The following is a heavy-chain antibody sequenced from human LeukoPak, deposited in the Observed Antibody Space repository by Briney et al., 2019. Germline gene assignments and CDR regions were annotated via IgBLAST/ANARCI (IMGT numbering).Heavy chain of an antibody. J-gene: IGHJ4*02. CDR3: AKEACNY. CDR1: GFTLSSYN. Sequence: PGGSLRLSCAASGFTLSSYNMNWVRQAPGKGLEWLSDISGSSGSIYYADSVKGRFTISRDNSKNTLYLQMNSLRAEDTAVYYCAKEACNYWGQGTLVTVSS. CDR2: ISGSSGSI. V-gene: IGHV3-48*01.